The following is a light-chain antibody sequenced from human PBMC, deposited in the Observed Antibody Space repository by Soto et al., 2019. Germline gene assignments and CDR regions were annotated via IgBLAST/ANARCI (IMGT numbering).Light chain of an antibody. Sequence: DIQMTQSPSTLSASVGDGVTITCRASQSISTWLAWYQQKPGKAPKLLIYKASRLEGGVPSRFSGGGSGTDFNIAISSLQPDDFATYYCQQYNSYPLTFGGGTTVEIK. J-gene: IGKJ4*01. CDR3: QQYNSYPLT. V-gene: IGKV1-5*03. CDR2: KAS. CDR1: QSISTW.